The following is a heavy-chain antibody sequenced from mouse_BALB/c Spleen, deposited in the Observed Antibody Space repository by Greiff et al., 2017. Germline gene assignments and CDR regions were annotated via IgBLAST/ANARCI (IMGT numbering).Heavy chain of an antibody. V-gene: IGHV1S135*01. CDR3: ARDGNYKYYYAMDY. CDR1: GYAFTSYN. J-gene: IGHJ4*01. CDR2: IDPYNGGT. Sequence: EVQLVESGPELVKPGASVKVSCKASGYAFTSYNMYWVKQSHGKSLEWIGYIDPYNGGTSYNQKFKGKATLTVDKSSSTAYMHLNSLTSEDSAVYYCARDGNYKYYYAMDYWGQGTSVTVSS. D-gene: IGHD2-1*01.